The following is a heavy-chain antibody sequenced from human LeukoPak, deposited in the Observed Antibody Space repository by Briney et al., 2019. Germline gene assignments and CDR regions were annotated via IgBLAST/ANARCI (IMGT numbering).Heavy chain of an antibody. V-gene: IGHV1-46*01. D-gene: IGHD6-19*01. Sequence: ASVKVSCKASGYTFTTYYMHWVRQAPGQGLEWMAKINPSDGSTNYAQKFQGRVTMTRDTSTSTVYMELSSLRSEDTAVYYCTRVDVHSSGWYHFDYWGQGTLVTVSS. J-gene: IGHJ4*02. CDR2: INPSDGST. CDR1: GYTFTTYY. CDR3: TRVDVHSSGWYHFDY.